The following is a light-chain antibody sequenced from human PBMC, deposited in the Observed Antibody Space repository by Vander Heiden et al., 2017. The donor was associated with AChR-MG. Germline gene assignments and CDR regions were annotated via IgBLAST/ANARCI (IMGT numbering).Light chain of an antibody. Sequence: EIVLTQSPGTLSLSLGERATLSCRASQSVSSDYLSWYQQKPGQAPRLLIYGASSRATGIPDRFSGSGSGTDFTLIISRLEPEDFAVYYCQQYGNSPVTFGQGTKVEIQ. CDR3: QQYGNSPVT. CDR1: QSVSSDY. CDR2: GAS. J-gene: IGKJ1*01. V-gene: IGKV3-20*01.